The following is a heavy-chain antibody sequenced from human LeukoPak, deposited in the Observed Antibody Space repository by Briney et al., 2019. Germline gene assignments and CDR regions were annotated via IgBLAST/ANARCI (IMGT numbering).Heavy chain of an antibody. CDR1: GYTLTELS. CDR2: FDPEDGET. Sequence: ASVKVSCKVSGYTLTELSMHWVRQAPGKGLEWMGGFDPEDGETIYAQKFQGRVTMTEDTSTDTAYMELNSLRSDDTAVYHWATDPGEIVPAAKGPRGDYCYGMDVWGQGTTVTVSS. CDR3: ATDPGEIVPAAKGPRGDYCYGMDV. J-gene: IGHJ6*02. V-gene: IGHV1-24*01. D-gene: IGHD2-2*01.